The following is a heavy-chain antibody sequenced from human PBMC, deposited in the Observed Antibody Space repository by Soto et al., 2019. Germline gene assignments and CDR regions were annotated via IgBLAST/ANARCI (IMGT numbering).Heavy chain of an antibody. CDR3: AKVIQVTTETLPIIDY. CDR1: GFTFSSYA. V-gene: IGHV3-23*01. CDR2: ISGSGGST. J-gene: IGHJ4*02. Sequence: GGSLRLSCAASGFTFSSYAMSWVRQAPGKGLEWVSAISGSGGSTYYADSVKGRFTISRDNSKNTLYLQMNSLRAEDTAVYYCAKVIQVTTETLPIIDYWGQGTLVTVPQ. D-gene: IGHD4-17*01.